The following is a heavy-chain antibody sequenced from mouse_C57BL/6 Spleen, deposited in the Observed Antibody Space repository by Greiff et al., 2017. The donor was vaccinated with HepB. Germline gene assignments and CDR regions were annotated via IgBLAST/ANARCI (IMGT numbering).Heavy chain of an antibody. J-gene: IGHJ2*01. CDR2: IFPGSGST. CDR3: ARWTTVVERDFDY. CDR1: GYTFTDYY. Sequence: VQGVESGPELVKPGASVKISCKASGYTFTDYYINWVKQRPGQGLEWIGWIFPGSGSTYYNEKFKGKATLTVDKSSSTAYMLLSSLTSEDSAVYFCARWTTVVERDFDYWGQGTTLTVSS. D-gene: IGHD1-1*01. V-gene: IGHV1-75*01.